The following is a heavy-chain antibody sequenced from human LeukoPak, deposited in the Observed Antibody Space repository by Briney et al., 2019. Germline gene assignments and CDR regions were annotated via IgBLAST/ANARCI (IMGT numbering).Heavy chain of an antibody. CDR3: ARGFGWFGELSDAFDI. CDR1: GFTFSTHS. V-gene: IGHV3-48*02. D-gene: IGHD3-10*01. Sequence: GGSLRLSCAVSGFTFSTHSMNWVRQAPGKGLEWVSYITRSSTTIFYADSVKGRFTISRDNAKNSLYLQMNSLRDEDTAVYYCARGFGWFGELSDAFDIWGQGTMVTVSS. J-gene: IGHJ3*02. CDR2: ITRSSTTI.